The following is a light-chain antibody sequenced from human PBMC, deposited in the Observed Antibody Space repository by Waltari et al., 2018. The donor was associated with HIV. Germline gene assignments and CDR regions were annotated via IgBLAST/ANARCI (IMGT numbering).Light chain of an antibody. Sequence: SYEVTQPPSGSVSPGQTASITCSGHKLGNNYTACYQQKPGHAPVLDIYEDNKRRSGTAGRCSGSDAGDTATLTVSGTPAMDEADYYCQALDSSTVVFGGGTRLTVL. J-gene: IGLJ2*01. CDR1: KLGNNY. CDR2: EDN. CDR3: QALDSSTVV. V-gene: IGLV3-1*01.